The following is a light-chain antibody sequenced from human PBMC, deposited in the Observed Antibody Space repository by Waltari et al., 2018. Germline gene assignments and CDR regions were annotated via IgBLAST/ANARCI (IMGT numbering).Light chain of an antibody. CDR1: SSNIGSNP. V-gene: IGLV1-44*01. Sequence: QSVLTQPPSASGTPGQRVTISCSGSSSNIGSNPVNWYQQFPGTAPKLRIYSNNQRPSGVPDRFAGSKSGTSASLAISGLQSEDEVDYYCAAWDDSLNAWVFGGGTKLTVL. CDR3: AAWDDSLNAWV. CDR2: SNN. J-gene: IGLJ3*02.